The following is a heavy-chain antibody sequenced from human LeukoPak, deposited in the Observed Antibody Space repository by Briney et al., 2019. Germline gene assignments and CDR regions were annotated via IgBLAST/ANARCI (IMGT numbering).Heavy chain of an antibody. CDR1: GFTLDDYA. J-gene: IGHJ3*02. Sequence: GGSLRLSCAASGFTLDDYAMHWVRQAPGKGLEWVSGISWNSGSIAYADSVKGRFTISRDNAKNSLYLQMNSLRAEDTAVYYCARGGSYLSAFDIWGQGTMVTVSS. CDR2: ISWNSGSI. CDR3: ARGGSYLSAFDI. D-gene: IGHD1-26*01. V-gene: IGHV3-9*01.